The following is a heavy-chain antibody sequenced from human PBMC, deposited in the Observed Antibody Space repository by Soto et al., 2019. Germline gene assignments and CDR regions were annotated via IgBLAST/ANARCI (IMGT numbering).Heavy chain of an antibody. V-gene: IGHV5-51*01. D-gene: IGHD2-2*02. J-gene: IGHJ5*02. CDR3: ARHCSSTSCYNSWFDH. Sequence: XASLNISDKGCGDSFSSYCLSWVRQMPGKGQEGMGIIYPGDSDTRYSPSFQGQVTISADKSISTAYLQWSSLKASDTAMYYCARHCSSTSCYNSWFDHWGQGPLVTVSS. CDR1: GDSFSSYC. CDR2: IYPGDSDT.